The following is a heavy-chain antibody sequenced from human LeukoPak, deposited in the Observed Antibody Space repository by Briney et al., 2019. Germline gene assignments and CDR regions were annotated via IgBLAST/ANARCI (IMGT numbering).Heavy chain of an antibody. V-gene: IGHV3-74*01. CDR2: INSDGSST. CDR3: ARDSLNSGSYFDY. CDR1: GFTFDDYG. Sequence: GGSLRLSCAASGFTFDDYGMSWVRQAPGKGLVWVSRINSDGSSTNYADSVKGRFTISRDNAKNTLYLQMNSLRAEDTAVYYCARDSLNSGSYFDYWGQGALVTVSS. D-gene: IGHD3-10*01. J-gene: IGHJ4*02.